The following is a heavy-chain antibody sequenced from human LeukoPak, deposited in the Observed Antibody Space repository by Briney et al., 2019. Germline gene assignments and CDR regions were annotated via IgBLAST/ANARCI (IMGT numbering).Heavy chain of an antibody. Sequence: GGSLRLSCAASGFIFSSYDFNWVRQAPGKGLEWVSYISSRSRTIYYADSVKGRFTISRDNAKNSLYLQMSSLRAEDTAVYYCARGFSGSAYYFDYWGQGTLVTVSS. CDR3: ARGFSGSAYYFDY. D-gene: IGHD3-10*01. CDR2: ISSRSRTI. J-gene: IGHJ4*02. V-gene: IGHV3-48*04. CDR1: GFIFSSYD.